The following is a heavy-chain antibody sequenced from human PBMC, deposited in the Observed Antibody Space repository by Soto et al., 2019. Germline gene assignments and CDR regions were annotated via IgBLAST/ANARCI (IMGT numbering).Heavy chain of an antibody. V-gene: IGHV4-4*07. CDR2: IYTSGST. CDR1: DRPISSYY. D-gene: IGHD2-2*01. CDR3: ARDRYCSSTSGPPTMRYYYGMDV. J-gene: IGHJ6*01. Sequence: PSEHLSLTCTFSDRPISSYYWSGIGQPAGKGLEWMGRIYTSGSTNYNPSLKSRVTMSVDTSKNQFSLTLSSVTAADTAVYYCARDRYCSSTSGPPTMRYYYGMDVWGQGP.